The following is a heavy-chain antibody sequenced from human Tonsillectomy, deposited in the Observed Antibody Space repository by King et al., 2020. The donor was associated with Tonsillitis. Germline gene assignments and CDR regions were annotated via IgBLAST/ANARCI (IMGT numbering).Heavy chain of an antibody. CDR2: INHSGST. D-gene: IGHD5-24*01. V-gene: IGHV4-34*01. J-gene: IGHJ6*04. CDR1: GGSFSGYY. Sequence: VQLQQWGAGLLKPSETLSLTCAVYGGSFSGYYWSWIRQPPGKGLEWIGEINHSGSTNYNPSLKSRVTISVDTSKNQFSLKLSSVTAADTAVYYCASRRWLNYYYYGMDVWGKGTTVTVSS. CDR3: ASRRWLNYYYYGMDV.